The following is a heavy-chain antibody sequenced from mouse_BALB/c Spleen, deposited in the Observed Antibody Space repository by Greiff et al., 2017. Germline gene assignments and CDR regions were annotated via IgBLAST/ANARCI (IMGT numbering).Heavy chain of an antibody. Sequence: EVKLVESGGGLVQPGGSRKLSCAASGFTFSSFGMHWVRQAPEKGLEWVAYISSGSSTIYYADTVKGRFTISRDNPKNTLFLQMTSLRSEDTAMYYCARWGAVAMDYWGQGTSVTVSS. V-gene: IGHV5-17*02. J-gene: IGHJ4*01. CDR2: ISSGSSTI. CDR1: GFTFSSFG. CDR3: ARWGAVAMDY.